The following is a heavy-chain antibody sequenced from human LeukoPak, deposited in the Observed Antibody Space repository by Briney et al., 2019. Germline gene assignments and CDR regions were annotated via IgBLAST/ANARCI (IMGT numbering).Heavy chain of an antibody. Sequence: ASVKVSCKASGYTLTSYYMHWVRQAPGQGLEWMGWINPNSGGTNYAQKFQGRVTMTRDTSISTAYMELSRLRSDDTAVYYCARDLYSYGSYYFDYWGQGTLVTVSS. J-gene: IGHJ4*02. D-gene: IGHD5-18*01. CDR3: ARDLYSYGSYYFDY. CDR1: GYTLTSYY. CDR2: INPNSGGT. V-gene: IGHV1-2*02.